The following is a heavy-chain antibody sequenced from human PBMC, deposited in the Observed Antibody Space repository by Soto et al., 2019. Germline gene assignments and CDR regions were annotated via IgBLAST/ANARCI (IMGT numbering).Heavy chain of an antibody. CDR3: ARDLSSGYYDILTGYFFSNGFDP. CDR1: GGTFSSYA. D-gene: IGHD3-9*01. Sequence: SVKVSCKASGGTFSSYAISWVRQAPGQGLEWMGGIIPIFGTANYAQKFQGRVTITADKSTSTAYMELSSLRSEDTAVYYCARDLSSGYYDILTGYFFSNGFDPWGQGTLVTVSS. V-gene: IGHV1-69*06. CDR2: IIPIFGTA. J-gene: IGHJ5*02.